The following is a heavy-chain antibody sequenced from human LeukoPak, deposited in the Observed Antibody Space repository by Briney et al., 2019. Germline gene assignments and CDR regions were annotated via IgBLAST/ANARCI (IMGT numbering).Heavy chain of an antibody. CDR1: GFTFSAYA. J-gene: IGHJ3*02. Sequence: GGSLRLSCEASGFTFSAYAMTWVRQAPGKGLEWVSSIGSDNKPHYSESVKGRFAISRDNSKNTLYLQMNSLRAEDTAVYYCARDKKGADAFDIWGQGTMVTVSS. V-gene: IGHV3-23*01. D-gene: IGHD4/OR15-4a*01. CDR2: IGSDNKP. CDR3: ARDKKGADAFDI.